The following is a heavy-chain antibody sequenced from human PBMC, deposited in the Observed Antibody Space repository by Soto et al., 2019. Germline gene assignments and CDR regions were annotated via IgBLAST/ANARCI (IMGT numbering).Heavy chain of an antibody. CDR1: GFTFSSYS. J-gene: IGHJ4*02. Sequence: EVQLVESGGGLVKPGGSLRLSCAASGFTFSSYSMNWVRQAPGKGLEWVSSISSSSSYIYYADSVKGRFTISRDNAKNSLYRQMNSLRAGDTAVYYCARGGGARRGRLTDYWGQGTLVTVSS. V-gene: IGHV3-21*01. D-gene: IGHD3-16*01. CDR2: ISSSSSYI. CDR3: ARGGGARRGRLTDY.